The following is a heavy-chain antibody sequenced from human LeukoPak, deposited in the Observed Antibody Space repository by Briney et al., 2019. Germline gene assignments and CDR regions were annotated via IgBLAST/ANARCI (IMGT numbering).Heavy chain of an antibody. Sequence: GGSLRLSCAASGFTFSSYSMNWVRQAPGKGLEWVSSISSSSSYIYYADSVKGRFTISRDNAKSSLYLQMNSLRAEDTAVYYCARERELPPNFDYWGQGTLVTVSS. CDR2: ISSSSSYI. CDR1: GFTFSSYS. CDR3: ARERELPPNFDY. J-gene: IGHJ4*02. V-gene: IGHV3-21*01. D-gene: IGHD1-26*01.